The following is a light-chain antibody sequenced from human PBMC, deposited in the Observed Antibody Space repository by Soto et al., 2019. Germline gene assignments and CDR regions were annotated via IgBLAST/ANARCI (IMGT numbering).Light chain of an antibody. CDR1: SSDVGGYNY. CDR3: SSYISNSRVV. Sequence: QSALTQPASVSGSPGQSITISCTGTSSDVGGYNYVSWYQHHPVKAPKLIIYEVSNRPSGVSNRFSGSKSGDTASLTISGLQAEDEADYYCSSYISNSRVVFGGGTKVTVL. V-gene: IGLV2-14*01. CDR2: EVS. J-gene: IGLJ2*01.